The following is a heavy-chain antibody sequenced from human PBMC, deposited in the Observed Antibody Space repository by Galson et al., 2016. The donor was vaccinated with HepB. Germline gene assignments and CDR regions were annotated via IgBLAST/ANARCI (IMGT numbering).Heavy chain of an antibody. CDR2: FGDGGDI. J-gene: IGHJ5*02. CDR3: AKDHGNRWLNNWFDP. V-gene: IGHV3-48*02. CDR1: GFTFSSYA. D-gene: IGHD6-19*01. Sequence: SLRLSCAASGFTFSSYAMTWVRQAPGKGPEWVSTFGDGGDIYYADSVKGRFTTSRDNAKNSVYLQMNSLRDEDTAVYYCAKDHGNRWLNNWFDPWGQGTLVTVSS.